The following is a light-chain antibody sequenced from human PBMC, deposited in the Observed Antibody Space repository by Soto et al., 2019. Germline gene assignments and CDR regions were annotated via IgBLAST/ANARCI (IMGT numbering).Light chain of an antibody. J-gene: IGKJ1*01. CDR2: DAS. V-gene: IGKV1-5*01. CDR1: QNIRTW. Sequence: DTQMTQSPSTLSASVGDRVTITCRASQNIRTWLAWYQQKPGKAPKFLIYDASSLESGVPSRFSGSGSGTEFTLTISSLQPDDFATYYCQQYNSFSPWAFGQGTKVETK. CDR3: QQYNSFSPWA.